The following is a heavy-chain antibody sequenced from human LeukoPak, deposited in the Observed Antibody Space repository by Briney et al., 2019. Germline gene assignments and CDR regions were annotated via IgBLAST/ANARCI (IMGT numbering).Heavy chain of an antibody. CDR3: ARHTSRGARRLSGSYRGAYFDL. D-gene: IGHD1-26*01. J-gene: IGHJ2*01. V-gene: IGHV4-34*01. CDR1: GGSFSGYY. CDR2: INHSGST. Sequence: SETLSLTCAVYGGSFSGYYWSWIRQLPGKGLECIGEINHSGSTNYNPSLKSRVTISVDTSKNQFSLKLSSVTAADTAVYYCARHTSRGARRLSGSYRGAYFDLWGRGTLVTVSS.